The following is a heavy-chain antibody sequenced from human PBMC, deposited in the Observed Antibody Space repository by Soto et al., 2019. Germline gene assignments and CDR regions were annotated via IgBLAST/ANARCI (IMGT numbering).Heavy chain of an antibody. Sequence: PSETLSLTCTVSAGSISGYYWSWIRQPPGKELELIAYIHYSGSTYYNPSLKSRVTISIDTSKNQFSLKLSSVNAADTAVYYCAKVGRIAAAGIWFDPWGQGTLVTVSS. CDR2: IHYSGST. CDR3: AKVGRIAAAGIWFDP. D-gene: IGHD6-13*01. CDR1: AGSISGYY. V-gene: IGHV4-59*01. J-gene: IGHJ5*02.